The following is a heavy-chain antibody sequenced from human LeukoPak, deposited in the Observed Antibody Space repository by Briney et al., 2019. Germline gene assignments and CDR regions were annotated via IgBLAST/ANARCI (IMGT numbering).Heavy chain of an antibody. J-gene: IGHJ6*03. CDR2: INHSGST. CDR1: GGSFSGYY. Sequence: SETLSLTCAVYGGSFSGYYWSWIRQPPGKGLEWIGEINHSGSTNYNPSLKSRVTISVDTCKNQFSLKLSSVTAADTAVYYCARGPYYYYYMDVWGKGTTVTVSS. CDR3: ARGPYYYYYMDV. V-gene: IGHV4-34*01.